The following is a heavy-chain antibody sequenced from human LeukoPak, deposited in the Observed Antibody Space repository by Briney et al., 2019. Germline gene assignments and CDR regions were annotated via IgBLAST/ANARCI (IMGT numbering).Heavy chain of an antibody. CDR3: ARHTHSGYYFDY. CDR2: IYYSGST. V-gene: IGHV4-59*08. Sequence: PSETLSLTCTVSGGSISSYYWSWIRQPPGKGLEWIGYIYYSGSTNYNPSLKSRVTISVDTSKNQFSLKLSSVTAADTAVYYCARHTHSGYYFDYWGQGTLVTVSS. D-gene: IGHD3-22*01. J-gene: IGHJ4*02. CDR1: GGSISSYY.